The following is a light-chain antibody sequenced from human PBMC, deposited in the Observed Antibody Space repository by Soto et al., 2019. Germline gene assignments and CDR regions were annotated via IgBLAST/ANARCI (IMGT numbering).Light chain of an antibody. V-gene: IGKV1-39*01. J-gene: IGKJ3*01. CDR2: AAS. Sequence: DIQMTQSPSSLSASVGDRVTITCRASQSISSYLNWYQQKPGKAPKLLIYAASSLQSGVPSRFSGSVSGTDFTLTISSLQPEDFATYYCQQSYSTPPFFGRGTKVDIK. CDR1: QSISSY. CDR3: QQSYSTPPF.